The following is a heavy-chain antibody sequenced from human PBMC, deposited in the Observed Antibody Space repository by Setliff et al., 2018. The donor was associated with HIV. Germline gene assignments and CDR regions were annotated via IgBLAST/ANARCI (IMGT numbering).Heavy chain of an antibody. V-gene: IGHV1-18*01. CDR1: GYTFTSFG. Sequence: ASVKVSCKASGYTFTSFGISWVRQAPGQGLEWRGRISAYNGNTDHAQRLQGRVTMTTDTSTRTAYMELGSLRSDDTAVYYCARAAVAGPWRKLDYWGQGTLVTVSS. CDR3: ARAAVAGPWRKLDY. CDR2: ISAYNGNT. J-gene: IGHJ4*02. D-gene: IGHD6-19*01.